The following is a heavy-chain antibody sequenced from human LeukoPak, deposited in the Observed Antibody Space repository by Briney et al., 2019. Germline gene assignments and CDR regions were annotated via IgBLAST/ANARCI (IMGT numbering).Heavy chain of an antibody. CDR2: IRYDGSNK. CDR3: AKAALTMIGPPDY. D-gene: IGHD3-22*01. V-gene: IGHV3-30*02. Sequence: GGSLRLSCAASGFTFSSYGMHWVRQAPGKGLEWVAFIRYDGSNKYYADSVKGRFTISRDNSKNTLYLQMNSLRTEDTALYYCAKAALTMIGPPDYWGQGTLVTVSS. CDR1: GFTFSSYG. J-gene: IGHJ4*02.